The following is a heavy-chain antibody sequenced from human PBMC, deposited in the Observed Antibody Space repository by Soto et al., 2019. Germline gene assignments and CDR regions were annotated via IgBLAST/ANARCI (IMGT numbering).Heavy chain of an antibody. D-gene: IGHD3-22*01. CDR3: ARLHLGYYDGTPYPYFFDH. CDR1: GYTFTSYY. Sequence: ASVKVSCKASGYTFTSYYMHWVRQAPGQGLEWMGIISPSGGSTTYAQKFQGRVTMTRDTSTSTVYMELSSLRSADTAVYYCARLHLGYYDGTPYPYFFDHWGQGALVTVSS. V-gene: IGHV1-46*01. J-gene: IGHJ4*02. CDR2: ISPSGGST.